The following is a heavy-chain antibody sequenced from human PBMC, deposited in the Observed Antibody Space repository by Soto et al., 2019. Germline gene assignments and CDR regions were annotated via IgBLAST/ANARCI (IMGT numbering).Heavy chain of an antibody. CDR2: IYHSGST. CDR3: ARRPIMGGMDV. Sequence: PSETLSLTCAVSGGAISSSNWWSGVRQPPGKGLEWIGEIYHSGSTNYNPSLKSRVTIPVDKSKNQFSLKLSSVTAAATAVYYCARRPIMGGMDVWGQGTTVTVSS. J-gene: IGHJ6*02. V-gene: IGHV4-4*02. D-gene: IGHD3-16*01. CDR1: GGAISSSNW.